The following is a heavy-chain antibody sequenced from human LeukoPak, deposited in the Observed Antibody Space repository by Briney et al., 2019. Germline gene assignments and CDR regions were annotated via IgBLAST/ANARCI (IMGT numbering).Heavy chain of an antibody. D-gene: IGHD3-22*01. J-gene: IGHJ4*02. Sequence: GGSLRLSCAASGFTFSSYSMNWVRQAPGKGLEWVSYISSSGSTIYYADSVKGRFTISRDNAKNSLYLQMDSLRAEDTAIYYCAKTNYFDSSGDKPYTTHFDYWGQGTLVTVSS. CDR2: ISSSGSTI. CDR3: AKTNYFDSSGDKPYTTHFDY. V-gene: IGHV3-48*04. CDR1: GFTFSSYS.